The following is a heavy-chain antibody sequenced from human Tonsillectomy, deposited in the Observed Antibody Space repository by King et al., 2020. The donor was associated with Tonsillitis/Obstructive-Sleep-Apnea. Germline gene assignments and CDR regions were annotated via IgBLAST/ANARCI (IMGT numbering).Heavy chain of an antibody. V-gene: IGHV1-18*01. CDR1: GYTFTSYG. CDR3: ARDYCSGGRCYSEWFDP. CDR2: ISAYIGET. D-gene: IGHD2-15*01. Sequence: QLVKSGAEVKKPGASVKVSCKASGYTFTSYGITWVRQAPGLGLEWMGWISAYIGETKYGQKFQGRVAMTTDTSTSTAYMELRSLRSDDTAVYYCARDYCSGGRCYSEWFDPWGQGTLVTVSS. J-gene: IGHJ5*02.